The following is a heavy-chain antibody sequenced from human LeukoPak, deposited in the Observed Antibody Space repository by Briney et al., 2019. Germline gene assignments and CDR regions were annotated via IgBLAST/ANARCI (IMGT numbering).Heavy chain of an antibody. V-gene: IGHV4-39*02. CDR2: IYHSGST. CDR3: ARGPTTIAAAGTGFDY. D-gene: IGHD6-13*01. CDR1: GGSISTSGYY. J-gene: IGHJ4*02. Sequence: SETLSLTCTVSGGSISTSGYYWGWIRQPPGKGLEWIGNIYHSGSTYYNPSLKSRVSISVDTSKNHFSLDLSSVTAADTAVYYCARGPTTIAAAGTGFDYWGQGTLVTVSS.